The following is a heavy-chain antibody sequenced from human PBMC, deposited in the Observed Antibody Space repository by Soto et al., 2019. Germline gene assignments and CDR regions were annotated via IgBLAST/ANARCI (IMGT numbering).Heavy chain of an antibody. CDR3: AKDSGGDYDWHLYGMDV. CDR1: GFTFDDYA. J-gene: IGHJ6*02. D-gene: IGHD3-16*01. Sequence: GGSLRLSCAASGFTFDDYAMHWVRQAPGKGLEWVSGISWNSGSIGYADSVKGRFTISRDNAKNSLYLQMNSLRAEDTALYYCAKDSGGDYDWHLYGMDVWGQGTTVTVSS. V-gene: IGHV3-9*01. CDR2: ISWNSGSI.